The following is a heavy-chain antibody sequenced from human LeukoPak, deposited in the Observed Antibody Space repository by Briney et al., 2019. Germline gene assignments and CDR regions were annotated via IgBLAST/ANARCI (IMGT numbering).Heavy chain of an antibody. CDR2: IYYSGST. CDR3: ARDAVINDFWSPYYYYGVDV. Sequence: SETLSLTCTVSGGSISSYYWSWIRQPPGKGLEWIGYIYYSGSTNYNPSLKSRVTISVDTSKNQFSLKLSSVTAADTAVYYCARDAVINDFWSPYYYYGVDVWGQGTTVTVSS. V-gene: IGHV4-59*01. J-gene: IGHJ6*02. D-gene: IGHD3-3*01. CDR1: GGSISSYY.